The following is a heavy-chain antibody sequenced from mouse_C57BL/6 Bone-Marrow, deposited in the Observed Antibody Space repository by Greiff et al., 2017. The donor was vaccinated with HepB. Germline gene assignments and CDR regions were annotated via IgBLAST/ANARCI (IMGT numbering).Heavy chain of an antibody. CDR3: ARRRLTGAMDY. V-gene: IGHV5-12*01. CDR2: ISNGGGST. J-gene: IGHJ4*01. CDR1: GFTFSDYY. Sequence: EVQGVESGGGLVQPGGSLKLSCAASGFTFSDYYMYWVRQTPEKRLEWVAYISNGGGSTYYPDTVKGRFTISRDNAKNTLYLQMSRLKSEDTAMYYCARRRLTGAMDYWGQGTSVTVSS. D-gene: IGHD2-4*01.